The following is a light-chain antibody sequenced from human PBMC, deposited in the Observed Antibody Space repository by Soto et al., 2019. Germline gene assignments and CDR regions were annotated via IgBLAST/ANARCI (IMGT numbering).Light chain of an antibody. CDR3: QQYYSYGLT. J-gene: IGKJ4*01. CDR1: QGISSY. Sequence: AIRMTQSPSSFSASTGDRVTITCRASQGISSYLAWYQQKPGKAPKLLIYAASTLQSMVPSRFSGSGSGTDFTLTISCLQSEDFAIYYCQQYYSYGLTFGGGTKVEIK. CDR2: AAS. V-gene: IGKV1-8*01.